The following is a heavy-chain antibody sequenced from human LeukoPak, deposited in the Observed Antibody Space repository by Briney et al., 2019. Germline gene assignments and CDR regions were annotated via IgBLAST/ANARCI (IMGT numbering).Heavy chain of an antibody. CDR1: GFTFTSSA. D-gene: IGHD3-10*01. CDR2: IVVGSGNT. Sequence: GTSVKFSCKASGFTFTSSAMQWVRQARGQRLEWIGWIVVGSGNTNYAQKFQERVTITRDMSTSTAYMELSSLRAEDTAVYYCAKDLNSGSGSYSWGLFDHWGQGTLVTVSS. J-gene: IGHJ4*02. V-gene: IGHV1-58*02. CDR3: AKDLNSGSGSYSWGLFDH.